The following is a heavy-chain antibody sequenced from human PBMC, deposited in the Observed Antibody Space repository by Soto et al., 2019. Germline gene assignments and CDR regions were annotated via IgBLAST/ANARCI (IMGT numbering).Heavy chain of an antibody. CDR2: IYYSGST. J-gene: IGHJ4*02. V-gene: IGHV4-39*07. CDR1: GGSIRSSSYY. CDR3: ARLATRYYFDY. D-gene: IGHD1-1*01. Sequence: PSETLSLTCTVSGGSIRSSSYYWGWIRQPPGKGLEWIGSIYYSGSTYYNPSLKSRVTISVDTSKNQFSLKMSSVTAADTAVYYCARLATRYYFDYWGQGTLVTVSS.